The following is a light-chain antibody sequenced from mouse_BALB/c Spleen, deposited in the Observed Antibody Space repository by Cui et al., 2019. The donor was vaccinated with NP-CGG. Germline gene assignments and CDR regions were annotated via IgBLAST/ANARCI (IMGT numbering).Light chain of an antibody. CDR2: GTN. J-gene: IGLJ1*01. V-gene: IGLV1*01. CDR3: ALWYSNHWV. Sequence: QAVVTQESALTTSPGETVTLTCRSSTGAVTTSNYANWVQEQPDHLFTGLIGGTNNRAPGVPAIFSGSLIGDKAALTITGAQTEDEAIYFCALWYSNHWVFGGGTKLTVL. CDR1: TGAVTTSNY.